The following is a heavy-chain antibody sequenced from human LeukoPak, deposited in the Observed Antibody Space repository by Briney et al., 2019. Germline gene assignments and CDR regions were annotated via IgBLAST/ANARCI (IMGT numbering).Heavy chain of an antibody. V-gene: IGHV3-48*03. CDR3: ARDHGLFYGMDV. CDR2: ISSSGSTI. CDR1: GFTFSSYE. D-gene: IGHD2-15*01. J-gene: IGHJ6*04. Sequence: PGGSLRLSCAASGFTFSSYEMNWVRQAPGKGLEWVSYISSSGSTIYYADSVEGRFTISRDNAKNSLYLQMNSLRAEDTAVYYCARDHGLFYGMDVWGKGTTVTVPS.